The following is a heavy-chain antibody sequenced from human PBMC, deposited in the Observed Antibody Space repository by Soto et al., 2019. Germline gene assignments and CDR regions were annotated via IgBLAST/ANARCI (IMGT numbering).Heavy chain of an antibody. CDR2: ISSSGTTI. CDR1: GFIMSGYY. CDR3: ARVWAYLDS. J-gene: IGHJ4*02. V-gene: IGHV3-11*01. D-gene: IGHD7-27*01. Sequence: PGGSLRLSCAASGFIMSGYYMSWIRQAPGQGLEWLAYISSSGTTIAYAESVQDRFIISRDNAKNSLYLQMNRLEADDTAVYYCARVWAYLDSWGQGTLVTVSS.